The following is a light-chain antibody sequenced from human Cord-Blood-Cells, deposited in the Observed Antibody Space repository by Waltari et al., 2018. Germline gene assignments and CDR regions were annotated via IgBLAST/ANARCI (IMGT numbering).Light chain of an antibody. CDR1: QSLLHSNGYNY. Sequence: DIEMTQSPLSLPVTPGEPASISCRSSQSLLHSNGYNYLEWYLQKPEQSPQLLIYLGSNGTYVVPHKFSGSVSGTEYALSISRVEAEDVGVYYCLQALQTPPFTFGPGTKVDIK. V-gene: IGKV2-28*01. CDR3: LQALQTPPFT. CDR2: LGS. J-gene: IGKJ3*01.